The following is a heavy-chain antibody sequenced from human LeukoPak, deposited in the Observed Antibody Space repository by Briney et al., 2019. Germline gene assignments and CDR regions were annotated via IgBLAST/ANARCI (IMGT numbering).Heavy chain of an antibody. CDR3: ARGGTPGYSSGRSDY. Sequence: PGGSLRLSCVASGFTVSSNYMSWVRQAPGKGLEWVSVIYSAGNTYYADSVKGRFTISRHNSENTLYLHMNSLRVEDTAVYFCARGGTPGYSSGRSDYWGQGTLVTVSS. D-gene: IGHD6-19*01. J-gene: IGHJ4*02. CDR2: IYSAGNT. CDR1: GFTVSSNY. V-gene: IGHV3-53*04.